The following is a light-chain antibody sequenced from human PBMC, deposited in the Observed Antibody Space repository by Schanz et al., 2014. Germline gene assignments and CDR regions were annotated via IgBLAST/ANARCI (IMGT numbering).Light chain of an antibody. CDR2: DNN. CDR3: ATWDDSLL. Sequence: QSVLTQPPSVSGAPGQRVTISCTGSSSNIGAGYDVHWYQQLPGTAPKLLIYDNNSRPSGVPDRFSGSKSGTSASLAISGLRSEDEADYYCATWDDSLLFGGGTKLTVL. CDR1: SSNIGAGYD. V-gene: IGLV1-40*01. J-gene: IGLJ3*02.